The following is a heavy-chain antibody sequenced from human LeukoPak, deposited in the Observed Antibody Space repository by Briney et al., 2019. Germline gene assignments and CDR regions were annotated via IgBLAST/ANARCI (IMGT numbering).Heavy chain of an antibody. Sequence: PGGSLRLSCAASGFTFSDYYMSWIRQAPGKGLEWVANIKKDGSEKNYVDSVRGRFTISRDNSKNTLYLQINSLRAEDTAVYFCAKDRLGGPYFFHYWGQGTLVTVSS. V-gene: IGHV3-7*03. CDR2: IKKDGSEK. J-gene: IGHJ4*02. CDR1: GFTFSDYY. CDR3: AKDRLGGPYFFHY. D-gene: IGHD3-16*01.